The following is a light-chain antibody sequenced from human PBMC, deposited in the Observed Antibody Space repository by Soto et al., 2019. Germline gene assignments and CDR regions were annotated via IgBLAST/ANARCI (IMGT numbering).Light chain of an antibody. Sequence: EIVLMQSPGTLSLSPGEGATLSCRASQSVNNNYLAWYQQRPGQAPTVLIFDTSRRATGVPDRFSGSGSGTDFTLRISRVEPDDFAVYYCQQYNHWPPLTFGGGTKVEIK. J-gene: IGKJ4*01. CDR1: QSVNNNY. CDR2: DTS. CDR3: QQYNHWPPLT. V-gene: IGKV3-20*01.